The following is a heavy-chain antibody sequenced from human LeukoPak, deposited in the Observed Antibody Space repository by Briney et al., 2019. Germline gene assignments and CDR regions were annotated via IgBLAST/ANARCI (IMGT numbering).Heavy chain of an antibody. CDR3: ASRSSGWYGFDY. D-gene: IGHD6-13*01. J-gene: IGHJ4*02. V-gene: IGHV3-74*01. Sequence: PGGSLRLSCAASGFTFSSYWVHWVRQAPGKGLVWVSRINSDGSSTSYADSVKGRFTISRDNAKNTLYLQMNSLRAEDTAVYYCASRSSGWYGFDYWGQGTLVTVSS. CDR1: GFTFSSYW. CDR2: INSDGSST.